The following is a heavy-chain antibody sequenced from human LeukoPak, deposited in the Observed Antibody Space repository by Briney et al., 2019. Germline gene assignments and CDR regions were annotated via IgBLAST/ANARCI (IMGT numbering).Heavy chain of an antibody. CDR2: IYYSGST. V-gene: IGHV4-59*01. J-gene: IGHJ1*01. D-gene: IGHD4-17*01. CDR1: GGSLSSYY. Sequence: SETLSLTCTVSGGSLSSYYWSWIRQPPRTGLEWIGYIYYSGSTNYNPSLKSRVTISVDTSKNQFSLKRSTVTAADTAVYYCARDDYGDYDYFQHWGQGTLVTVSS. CDR3: ARDDYGDYDYFQH.